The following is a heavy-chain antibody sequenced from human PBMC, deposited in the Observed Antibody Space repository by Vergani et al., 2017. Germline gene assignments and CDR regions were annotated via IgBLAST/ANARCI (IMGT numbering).Heavy chain of an antibody. Sequence: QVQLQESGPGLVKPSETLSLTCTVSGGPISSYYWSWIRQPAGKGLEWIGRVYTSGSTNYNPSLKSRVTMSVDTSKNQFSLKLSSVTAADTAVYYCARDADIAVAGTSWFDPWGQGTLVTVSS. CDR1: GGPISSYY. CDR3: ARDADIAVAGTSWFDP. V-gene: IGHV4-4*07. J-gene: IGHJ5*02. D-gene: IGHD6-19*01. CDR2: VYTSGST.